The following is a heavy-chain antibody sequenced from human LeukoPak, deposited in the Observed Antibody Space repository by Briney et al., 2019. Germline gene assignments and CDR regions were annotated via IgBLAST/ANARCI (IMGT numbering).Heavy chain of an antibody. CDR2: IYTSGST. V-gene: IGHV4-4*07. Sequence: PSETLSLTCTVSGGSISSYYWSWIRQPAGKGLEWIGRIYTSGSTNYNPSLKSRVTIPVDKPKNQFSLKLSSVTPATRAVYYCAGDPGGDKGPTLEDNWFDPWGQGTLVTVSS. J-gene: IGHJ5*02. D-gene: IGHD2-21*01. CDR1: GGSISSYY. CDR3: AGDPGGDKGPTLEDNWFDP.